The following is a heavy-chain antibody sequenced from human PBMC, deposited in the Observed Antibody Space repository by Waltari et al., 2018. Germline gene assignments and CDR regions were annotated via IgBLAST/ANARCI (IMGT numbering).Heavy chain of an antibody. CDR3: ARNLKPTYYYGSGSPYYFDY. CDR1: GGSISSGGYY. D-gene: IGHD3-10*01. J-gene: IGHJ4*02. CDR2: IYYSGST. Sequence: QVQLQESGPGLVKPSQTLSLTCTVSGGSISSGGYYWSWIRQHPGKGLEWIGYIYYSGSTYYNPSLKSRFTISVDTSKNQFSLKLSSVTAADTAVYYCARNLKPTYYYGSGSPYYFDYWGQGTLVIVSS. V-gene: IGHV4-31*03.